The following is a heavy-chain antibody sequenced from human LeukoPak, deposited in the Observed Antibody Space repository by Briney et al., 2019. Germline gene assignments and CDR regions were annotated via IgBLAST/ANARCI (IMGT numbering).Heavy chain of an antibody. CDR2: INPSGGST. J-gene: IGHJ4*02. Sequence: ASVKVSCKASGYIFTSYAMNWVRQAPGQGLEWMGWINPSGGSTSYAQKFQGRVTMTRDTSTSTVYMELSSLRSEDTAVYYCARDPPRWDNSAYYPSYYFDYWGQGTLVTVSS. D-gene: IGHD3-22*01. V-gene: IGHV1-46*01. CDR1: GYIFTSYA. CDR3: ARDPPRWDNSAYYPSYYFDY.